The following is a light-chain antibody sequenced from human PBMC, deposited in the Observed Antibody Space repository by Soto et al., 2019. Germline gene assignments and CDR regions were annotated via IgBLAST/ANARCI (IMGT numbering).Light chain of an antibody. Sequence: DIQMTQSPSTLSASVGDRVTITCRASQSISSWLAWYQQKPGKAPKLLIYKASSLESWVPSRFSGSGSGTEFTLTISSLQPDDFATYYCQQYNSYSSWTFGQGTKVDI. J-gene: IGKJ1*01. V-gene: IGKV1-5*03. CDR2: KAS. CDR1: QSISSW. CDR3: QQYNSYSSWT.